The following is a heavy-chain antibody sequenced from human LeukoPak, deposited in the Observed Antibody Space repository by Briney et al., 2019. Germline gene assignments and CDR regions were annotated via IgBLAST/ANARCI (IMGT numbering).Heavy chain of an antibody. CDR3: ARGRILVVVAADANWFDP. D-gene: IGHD2-15*01. J-gene: IGHJ5*02. Sequence: GSLRLSCAASGFTVSSNYMSWVRQAPGKGLEWIGSIYYSGSTYYNPSLKSRVTISVDTSKNQFSMKLSSVTAADTAVYYCARGRILVVVAADANWFDPWGQGTLVTVSS. V-gene: IGHV4-39*07. CDR1: GFTVSSNY. CDR2: IYYSGST.